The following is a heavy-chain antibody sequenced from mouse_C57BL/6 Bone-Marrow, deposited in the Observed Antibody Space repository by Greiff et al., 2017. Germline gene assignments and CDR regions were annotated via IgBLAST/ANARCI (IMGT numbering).Heavy chain of an antibody. CDR2: IDPENGDT. Sequence: VQLQQSGAELVRPGASVKLSCTASGFNIKDDYMHWVKQRPEQGLEWIGWIDPENGDTEYASKFQGKATITADTSSNTAYLQLSSLTSEDTAVYYCTTYYDGYYFDYWGRGTALTVSS. D-gene: IGHD1-1*01. CDR3: TTYYDGYYFDY. V-gene: IGHV14-4*01. J-gene: IGHJ2*01. CDR1: GFNIKDDY.